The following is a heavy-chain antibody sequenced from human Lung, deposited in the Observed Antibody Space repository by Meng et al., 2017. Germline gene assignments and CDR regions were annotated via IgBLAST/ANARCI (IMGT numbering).Heavy chain of an antibody. CDR3: ASYCRGTSCATY. D-gene: IGHD2-15*01. CDR1: GYTFTGSY. Sequence: QVQLVQSGAEVKMPGASVKVSCKASGYTFTGSYMHWVRQAPGQGLEWMGRVNPNNGGTNYAQKFQGRVTMTRDTSISTAYLELSRLTSDDTAVYYCASYCRGTSCATYWGQGALVTVSS. V-gene: IGHV1-2*06. CDR2: VNPNNGGT. J-gene: IGHJ4*02.